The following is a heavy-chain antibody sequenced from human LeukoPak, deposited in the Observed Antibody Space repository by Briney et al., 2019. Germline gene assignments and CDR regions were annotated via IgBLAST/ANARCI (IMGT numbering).Heavy chain of an antibody. D-gene: IGHD4-17*01. CDR1: GFTFSSSG. CDR2: ISGSGGTT. V-gene: IGHV3-23*01. J-gene: IGHJ4*02. Sequence: GGTLRLSCAASGFTFSSSGMSWVRQAPGKGLEWVSTISGSGGTTYYADSLKGRFTIFRDNSKNTLYLQMNSLRAEDTAVYYCARGGTTGDYSKDYWGQGTLVTVSS. CDR3: ARGGTTGDYSKDY.